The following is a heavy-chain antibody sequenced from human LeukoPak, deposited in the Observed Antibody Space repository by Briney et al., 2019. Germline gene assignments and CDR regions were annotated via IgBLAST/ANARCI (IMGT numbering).Heavy chain of an antibody. CDR3: AAGSGPVTKY. D-gene: IGHD4-17*01. J-gene: IGHJ4*02. CDR2: ISWNSGSI. CDR1: GFTFDDYA. Sequence: GGSLRLSCAASGFTFDDYAMPWVRQAPGKGLEWVSGISWNSGSIGYADSVKGRFTISRDNAKNSLYLQMNSLRAEDTAVYYCAAGSGPVTKYWGQGTPVTVSS. V-gene: IGHV3-9*01.